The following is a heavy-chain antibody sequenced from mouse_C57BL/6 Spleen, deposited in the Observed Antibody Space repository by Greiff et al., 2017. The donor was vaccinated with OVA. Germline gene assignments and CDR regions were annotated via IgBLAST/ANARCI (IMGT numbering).Heavy chain of an antibody. Sequence: DVKLVESGGGLVQPGGSLKLSCAASGFTFSDYYMYWVRQTPEKRLEWVAYISNGGGSTYYPDTVKGRFTISRDNAKNTLYLQMSRLKSEDTAMYYCATRGSYNEAMDYWGQGTSVTVSS. V-gene: IGHV5-12*01. D-gene: IGHD1-1*02. CDR2: ISNGGGST. CDR1: GFTFSDYY. CDR3: ATRGSYNEAMDY. J-gene: IGHJ4*01.